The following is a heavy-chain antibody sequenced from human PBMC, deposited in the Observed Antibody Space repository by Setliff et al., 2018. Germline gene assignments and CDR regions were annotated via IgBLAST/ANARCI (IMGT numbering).Heavy chain of an antibody. CDR1: GYTLTELS. CDR2: VDTEDGET. J-gene: IGHJ4*02. D-gene: IGHD1-26*01. CDR3: VEWGGSYY. Sequence: ASVKVSCKVSGYTLTELSMHWVRQAPGKGLEWMGGVDTEDGETIYAQVRDRVTMTEDTSTDTAYMELGSLRSEDTAVYYCVEWGGSYYWGQGTLVTVSS. V-gene: IGHV1-24*01.